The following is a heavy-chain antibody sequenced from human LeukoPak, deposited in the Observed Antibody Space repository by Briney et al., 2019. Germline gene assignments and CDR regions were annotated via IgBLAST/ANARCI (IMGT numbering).Heavy chain of an antibody. J-gene: IGHJ4*02. D-gene: IGHD3-16*01. CDR1: GFTFDDYT. Sequence: PGGSLRLSCAASGFTFDDYTMHWVRQAPGKGLEWVSLISWDGGSTYYADSVKGRFTISRDNSKNSLYLQMNSLRTEDTALYYCAKSQGVAFGGVLDYWGQGTLVTVSS. CDR3: AKSQGVAFGGVLDY. V-gene: IGHV3-43*01. CDR2: ISWDGGST.